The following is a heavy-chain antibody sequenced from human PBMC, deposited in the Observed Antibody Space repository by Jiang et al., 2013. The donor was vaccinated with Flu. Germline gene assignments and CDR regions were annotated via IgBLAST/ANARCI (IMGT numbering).Heavy chain of an antibody. D-gene: IGHD3-9*01. CDR2: LWHDGSNK. CDR1: GFNFNFYR. J-gene: IGHJ4*02. V-gene: IGHV3-30*02. CDR3: ATLRGSSYDTFLADY. Sequence: QLLESGGGVVQPGGSLRLSCAASGFNFNFYRMHWIRQSPGKGLEWVASLWHDGSNKLYADSVRGRFAISRDNSKNTLYLQMNSLRPEDTAVYFCATLRGSSYDTFLADYWGQGTLVSVSS.